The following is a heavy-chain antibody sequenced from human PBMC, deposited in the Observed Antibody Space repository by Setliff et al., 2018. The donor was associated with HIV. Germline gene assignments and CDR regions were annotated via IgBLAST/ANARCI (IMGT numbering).Heavy chain of an antibody. V-gene: IGHV4-61*09. Sequence: SETLSLTCSVSGDSISSGSYYWSWIRLPAGKGLEWIGQIHTTGSTNYNPSLESRLTISIDTSKNQFSLKLNSVTATDTAVYYCARQVPVPGVAVTPIDYWGQGTLVTVSS. CDR2: IHTTGST. J-gene: IGHJ4*02. D-gene: IGHD3-22*01. CDR3: ARQVPVPGVAVTPIDY. CDR1: GDSISSGSYY.